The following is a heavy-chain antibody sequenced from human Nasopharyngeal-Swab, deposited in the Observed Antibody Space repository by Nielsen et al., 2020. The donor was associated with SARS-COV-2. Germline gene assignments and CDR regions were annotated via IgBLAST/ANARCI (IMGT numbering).Heavy chain of an antibody. V-gene: IGHV3-48*01. CDR1: GFTFSSYS. CDR3: ARDWGCTGGSCYSLD. CDR2: ISSSGITI. Sequence: GESLKISCAASGFTFSSYSMNWVRQAPGKGLEWVSSISSSGITIYYADSVKGRFTISRDNANNSLYLQMKSLRADDTAIYYCARDWGCTGGSCYSLDWGQGTMVTVSS. D-gene: IGHD2-15*01. J-gene: IGHJ3*01.